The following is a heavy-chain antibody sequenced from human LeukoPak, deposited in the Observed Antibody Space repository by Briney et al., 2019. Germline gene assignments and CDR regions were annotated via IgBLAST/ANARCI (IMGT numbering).Heavy chain of an antibody. CDR2: IKQDGSEK. D-gene: IGHD6-13*01. Sequence: GGSLRLSCAASGFTFSSYWMNWVRQAPGKGLEWVANIKQDGSEKSYVDSVKGRFTISRDNSKNSLYLQMNSLRAEDTAVYYCARARWAAVGSDFWGQGTLVTVSS. CDR3: ARARWAAVGSDF. V-gene: IGHV3-7*01. J-gene: IGHJ4*02. CDR1: GFTFSSYW.